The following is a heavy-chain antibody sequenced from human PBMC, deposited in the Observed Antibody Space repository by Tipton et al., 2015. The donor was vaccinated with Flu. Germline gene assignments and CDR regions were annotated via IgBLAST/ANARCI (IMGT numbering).Heavy chain of an antibody. Sequence: LRLSCAVSGDSISSDYCWGWVRQPPGQGLEWIGNICPGSPYYNPSLKSRVTISVARSKNQFSLRLTSVTAADTAVYFCARRDFSNYVSEPKNWFDFWGQGSLVNVSS. V-gene: IGHV4-38-2*01. J-gene: IGHJ5*01. D-gene: IGHD4-11*01. CDR3: ARRDFSNYVSEPKNWFDF. CDR2: ICPGSP. CDR1: GDSISSDYC.